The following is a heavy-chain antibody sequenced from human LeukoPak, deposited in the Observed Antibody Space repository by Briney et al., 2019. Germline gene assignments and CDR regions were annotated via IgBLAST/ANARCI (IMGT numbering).Heavy chain of an antibody. Sequence: GESLQISCKGSGYTFTDYWIGWVRQMPGKGLEWEGIIHPRDSDTIYSPSFQGQVTISADKSISTAYLQWSSLKATDTAMYYCARYSCSGGTCYPPPDWGQGTLVTVSS. CDR2: IHPRDSDT. CDR1: GYTFTDYW. V-gene: IGHV5-51*01. CDR3: ARYSCSGGTCYPPPD. J-gene: IGHJ4*02. D-gene: IGHD2-15*01.